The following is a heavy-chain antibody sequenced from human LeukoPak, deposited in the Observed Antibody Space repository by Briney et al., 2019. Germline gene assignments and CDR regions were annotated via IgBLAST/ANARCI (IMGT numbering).Heavy chain of an antibody. CDR2: INHSGST. CDR1: GGSFSGYY. CDR3: ARGKGYGDRPGGGHYYYYGMDV. D-gene: IGHD4-17*01. V-gene: IGHV4-34*01. J-gene: IGHJ6*02. Sequence: KPSETLSLTCAVYGGSFSGYYWSWIRQPPGKGLEWIGEINHSGSTNYNPSLKSRVTISVDTSKNQFSLKLSSVTAADTAVYYCARGKGYGDRPGGGHYYYYGMDVWGQGTTVTVSS.